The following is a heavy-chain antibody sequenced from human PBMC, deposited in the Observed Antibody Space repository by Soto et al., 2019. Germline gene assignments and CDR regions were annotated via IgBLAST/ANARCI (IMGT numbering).Heavy chain of an antibody. D-gene: IGHD4-17*01. J-gene: IGHJ5*02. CDR2: IYSGGST. V-gene: IGHV3-66*01. CDR3: ARDKAPYDYGYYGWFDP. CDR1: GFTVSSNY. Sequence: EVQLVESGGGLVQPGGSLRLSCAASGFTVSSNYMSWVRQAPGKGLEWVSVIYSGGSTYYADSVKGRFTISRDNSKNTVYLQMNSLRAEDTAVYYCARDKAPYDYGYYGWFDPWGQGTLVTVSS.